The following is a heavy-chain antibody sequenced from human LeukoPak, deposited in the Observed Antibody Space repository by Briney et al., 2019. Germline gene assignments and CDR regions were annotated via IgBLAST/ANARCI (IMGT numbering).Heavy chain of an antibody. CDR1: RYPFTSYA. D-gene: IGHD2-2*01. V-gene: IGHV1-3*01. CDR2: IHVSNGNT. J-gene: IGHJ5*02. CDR3: ARDACSSTICQAGGNWFDP. Sequence: ASVKVSCKASRYPFTSYAMHWVRQAPGQRLEWMGWIHVSNGNTEYSQKFQGRVTMTRDTSTSTVYMELSSLRSEDTAVYFCARDACSSTICQAGGNWFDPWGQGTLVIVS.